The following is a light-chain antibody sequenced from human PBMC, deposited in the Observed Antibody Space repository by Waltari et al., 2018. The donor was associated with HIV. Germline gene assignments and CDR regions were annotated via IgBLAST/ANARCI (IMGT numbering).Light chain of an antibody. CDR3: SSYTSSSTLFG. CDR2: DVS. CDR1: SSDIGGYNF. Sequence: QSALTQPASVSGSPGQSITISCTGASSDIGGYNFVSWYQQHPGKAPKLMIYDVSNRPSGVSNRCSGSKSVNKASLTIAGLQAEDEADYYCSSYTSSSTLFGVGTGTNVTVL. J-gene: IGLJ1*01. V-gene: IGLV2-14*01.